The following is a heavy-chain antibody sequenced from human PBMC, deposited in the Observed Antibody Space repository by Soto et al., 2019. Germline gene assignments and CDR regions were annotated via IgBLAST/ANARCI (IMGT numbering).Heavy chain of an antibody. CDR1: GGTFSSYA. V-gene: IGHV1-69*13. CDR2: IIPIFGTA. CDR3: ARARPQDYYDFWGGSHPAPGTYYYYGMDV. J-gene: IGHJ6*02. D-gene: IGHD3-3*01. Sequence: SVKVSCKASGGTFSSYAISWVRQAPGQGLEWMGGIIPIFGTANYAQKFQGRVTITADESTSTAYMEPSSLRSEDTAVYYCARARPQDYYDFWGGSHPAPGTYYYYGMDVWGQGTTVTVSS.